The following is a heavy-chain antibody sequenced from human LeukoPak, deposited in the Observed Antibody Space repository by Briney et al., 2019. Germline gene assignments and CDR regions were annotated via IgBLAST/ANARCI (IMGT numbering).Heavy chain of an antibody. D-gene: IGHD4-23*01. CDR3: ARDSQTTVLTALSL. J-gene: IGHJ4*02. Sequence: SETLSLTCTVSGYSISSGYYWGWIRQPPGKGLEWIGNIYHSGSTYYNPSLKSRVTISVDTSKNQFSLKLSSVTAADTAVYYCARDSQTTVLTALSLWGQGTLVTVSS. CDR1: GYSISSGYY. V-gene: IGHV4-38-2*02. CDR2: IYHSGST.